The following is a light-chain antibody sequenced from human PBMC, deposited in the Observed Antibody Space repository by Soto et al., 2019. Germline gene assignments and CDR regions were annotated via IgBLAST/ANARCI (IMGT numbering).Light chain of an antibody. CDR1: NSDVGGYKY. CDR3: SSYTGSGTLV. Sequence: QSVLTQPASVSGSPGQSITISCTGTNSDVGGYKYVSWYQQHPGKAPRLMIFDVSNRPSGVSNRFSGSKSGNTASLTISGLQAEDESDYYCSSYTGSGTLVFGGGTKLTVL. CDR2: DVS. V-gene: IGLV2-14*01. J-gene: IGLJ2*01.